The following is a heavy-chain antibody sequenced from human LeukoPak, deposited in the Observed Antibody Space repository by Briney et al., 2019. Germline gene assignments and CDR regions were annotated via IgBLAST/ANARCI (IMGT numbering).Heavy chain of an antibody. V-gene: IGHV3-30*02. J-gene: IGHJ4*02. D-gene: IGHD5-12*01. CDR1: GFTFSSYG. Sequence: GGSLRLSCAASGFTFSSYGMHWVRQAPGKGLEWVSFIRYDGSHEYYADSVKGRFTISRDNSKNTLYLQMDNLRAEDTAVFYCAKDRKATKGGSLDYWGQGTLVTVSS. CDR2: IRYDGSHE. CDR3: AKDRKATKGGSLDY.